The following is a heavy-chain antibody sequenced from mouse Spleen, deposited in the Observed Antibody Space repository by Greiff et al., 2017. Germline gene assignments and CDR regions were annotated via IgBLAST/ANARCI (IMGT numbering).Heavy chain of an antibody. CDR1: GYTFSSYW. Sequence: QVQLQQSGAELMKPGASVKISCKATGYTFSSYWIEWVKQRPGQGLEWIGEILPGSGSTNYNEKLKGKATFTADTSSNTVYMQLSRLTSEDSAVYYCARSGGYDGRFAYWGQGTLVTVSA. CDR3: ARSGGYDGRFAY. J-gene: IGHJ3*01. V-gene: IGHV1-9*01. CDR2: ILPGSGST. D-gene: IGHD2-14*01.